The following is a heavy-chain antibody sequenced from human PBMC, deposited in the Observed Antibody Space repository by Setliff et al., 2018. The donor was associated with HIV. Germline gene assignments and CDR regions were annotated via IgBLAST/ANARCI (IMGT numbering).Heavy chain of an antibody. D-gene: IGHD5-18*01. CDR2: ISTSGST. Sequence: PSETLSLTCTVSGASFTTHYWSLIRQPPGKGLEWIGCISTSGSTNYNPSLKSRVTLSIDTSKSQFSLKLTSVAAADTAVYYCARDSGGYNYGFAVGSFDYWGQGALVTVSS. J-gene: IGHJ4*02. CDR3: ARDSGGYNYGFAVGSFDY. CDR1: GASFTTHY. V-gene: IGHV4-59*11.